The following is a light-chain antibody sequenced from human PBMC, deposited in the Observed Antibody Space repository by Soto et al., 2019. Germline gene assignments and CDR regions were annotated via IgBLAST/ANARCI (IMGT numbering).Light chain of an antibody. CDR3: QQYGSSPPWT. Sequence: IVMTQSPATLSVSPGGRATLSCRASQSISTKLAWYQQKPGQAPRLLIYGASTRAPGIPVRFSGSGSGTDFTLTISRLEPEDFAVYYCQQYGSSPPWTFGQGTKVDIK. CDR2: GAS. J-gene: IGKJ1*01. V-gene: IGKV3-20*01. CDR1: QSISTK.